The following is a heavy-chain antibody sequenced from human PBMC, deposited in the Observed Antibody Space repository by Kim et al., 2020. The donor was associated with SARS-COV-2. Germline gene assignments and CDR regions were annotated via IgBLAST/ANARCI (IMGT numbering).Heavy chain of an antibody. CDR1: GFTFSSYE. CDR2: ISSSGSTI. CDR3: ARDRTNYYGSNWFDP. Sequence: GGSLRLSCAASGFTFSSYEMNWVRQAPGKGLEWVSYISSSGSTIYYADSVKGRFTISRDNAKNSLYLQMNSLRAEDTAVYYCARDRTNYYGSNWFDPWGQGTLVTVSS. J-gene: IGHJ5*02. V-gene: IGHV3-48*03. D-gene: IGHD3-10*01.